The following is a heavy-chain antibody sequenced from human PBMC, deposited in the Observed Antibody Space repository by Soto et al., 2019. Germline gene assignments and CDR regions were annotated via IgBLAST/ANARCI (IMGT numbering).Heavy chain of an antibody. CDR2: IYYSGST. CDR1: GGSISSGDYY. CDR3: ARDPIAATTNYGMDV. D-gene: IGHD6-13*01. Sequence: QVQLQESGPGLVKPSQTLTLTCTVSGGSISSGDYYWSWIRQPPGKGLEWIGYIYYSGSTYYNPSLKSRVTISVDTSKNQCSLKLSSVTAADTAVYYCARDPIAATTNYGMDVWGQGTTVTVSS. V-gene: IGHV4-30-4*01. J-gene: IGHJ6*02.